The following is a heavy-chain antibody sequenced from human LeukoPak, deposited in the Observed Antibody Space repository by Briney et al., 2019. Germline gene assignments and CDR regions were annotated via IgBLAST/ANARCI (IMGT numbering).Heavy chain of an antibody. CDR3: ARKPNWGGSYWYFDL. Sequence: SETLSLTCAVSGGSVSSGGYSWSWIRQPPGKGLEWIGEINHSGSTNYNPSLKSRVTISVDTSKNQFSLKLSSVTAADTAVYYCARKPNWGGSYWYFDLWGRGTLVTVSS. CDR1: GGSVSSGGYS. V-gene: IGHV4-34*01. J-gene: IGHJ2*01. D-gene: IGHD7-27*01. CDR2: INHSGST.